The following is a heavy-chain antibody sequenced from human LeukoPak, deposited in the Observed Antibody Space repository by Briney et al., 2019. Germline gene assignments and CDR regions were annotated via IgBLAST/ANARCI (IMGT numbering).Heavy chain of an antibody. Sequence: PSETLSLTCTVSGGSISSYYWNWMRQPPGQGLEWIGYIYYSGSTNYNPSLKSRVTISVDTSKNQFSLKLSSVTAADTAVYFCARQLRGEAVAGHLQPFDYWGQGTLVTVSS. CDR2: IYYSGST. D-gene: IGHD6-19*01. V-gene: IGHV4-59*08. CDR3: ARQLRGEAVAGHLQPFDY. J-gene: IGHJ4*02. CDR1: GGSISSYY.